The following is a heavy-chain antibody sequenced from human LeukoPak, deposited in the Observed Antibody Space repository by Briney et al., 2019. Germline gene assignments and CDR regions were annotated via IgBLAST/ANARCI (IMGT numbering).Heavy chain of an antibody. CDR1: GFTFLSYA. D-gene: IGHD3-22*01. Sequence: GGALPLSCAGSGFTFLSYAMHWVGQPAARGLDGVAVIYYDGSNKYFPDSVKGRFTISRDNSKNTLYLQMNSLRAEDTAVYYCARDMDYDSSGYLPDDAFDIWGQGTMVTVSS. J-gene: IGHJ3*02. CDR3: ARDMDYDSSGYLPDDAFDI. V-gene: IGHV3-30-3*01. CDR2: IYYDGSNK.